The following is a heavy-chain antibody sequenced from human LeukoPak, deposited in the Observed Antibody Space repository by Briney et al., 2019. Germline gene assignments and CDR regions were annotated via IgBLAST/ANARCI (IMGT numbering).Heavy chain of an antibody. J-gene: IGHJ4*02. CDR2: ISGSDGST. CDR3: AKNGDGVIGYLLN. V-gene: IGHV3-23*01. CDR1: GFTFSSYA. D-gene: IGHD3-22*01. Sequence: PGGSLRLSCAASGFTFSSYAMSWVRQAPGKGLEWVSGISGSDGSTYSADSVEGRFTISRDTSRNTLYLQMNSLRAEDTAVYYCAKNGDGVIGYLLNWGRGTLVTVSS.